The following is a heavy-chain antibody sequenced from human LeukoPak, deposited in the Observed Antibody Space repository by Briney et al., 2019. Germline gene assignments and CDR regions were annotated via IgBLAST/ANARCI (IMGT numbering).Heavy chain of an antibody. V-gene: IGHV1-46*01. CDR1: GYTFTSYY. D-gene: IGHD6-19*01. CDR2: INPSGGST. Sequence: ASVKVSCKASGYTFTSYYMHWVRQAPGQGLEWMGIINPSGGSTSYAQKFQGRVTMTRDMSTSTVYMELSSLRSEDTAVYYCAREGSGWPKFGYWGQGTLVTVSS. J-gene: IGHJ4*02. CDR3: AREGSGWPKFGY.